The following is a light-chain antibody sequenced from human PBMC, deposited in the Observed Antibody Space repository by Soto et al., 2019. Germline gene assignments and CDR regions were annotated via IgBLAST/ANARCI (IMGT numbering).Light chain of an antibody. CDR2: GAS. CDR3: QQYAGSPPWT. V-gene: IGKV3-20*01. J-gene: IGKJ1*01. Sequence: EIVMTQSPATLSVSPGERATPSCRASQSVSSNLAWYQQKPGQAPRLLIYGASSRATGIPDRFSGSGSGTDFTLTISRLEPEDFAAYYCQQYAGSPPWTFGQGTKVDIK. CDR1: QSVSSN.